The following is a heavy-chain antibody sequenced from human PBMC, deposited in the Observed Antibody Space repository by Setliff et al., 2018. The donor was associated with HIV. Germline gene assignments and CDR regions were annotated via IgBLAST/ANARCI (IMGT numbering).Heavy chain of an antibody. CDR2: INPSGGTT. CDR1: GYTFTTYF. CDR3: ARVKQQLAPFDY. D-gene: IGHD6-13*01. Sequence: ASVKVSCKASGYTFTTYFLHWVRQAPGQGPEWMGIINPSGGTTEYAQKFQGRVTMTRDTSTSTVYMELRSLNSEDTAVYYCARVKQQLAPFDYWGQGTLVTVS. J-gene: IGHJ4*02. V-gene: IGHV1-46*01.